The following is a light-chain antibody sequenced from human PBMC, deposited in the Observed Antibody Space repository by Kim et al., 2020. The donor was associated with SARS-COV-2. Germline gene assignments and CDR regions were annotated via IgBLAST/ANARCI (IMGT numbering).Light chain of an antibody. CDR2: QAS. CDR3: QQYSTFPS. Sequence: DIQMTQSPSTLSASVGDGVTITCRASQNIRGWLAWYQQRPGKAPNLLIYQASILQSGVSSRFSASGSGTEFTLTISSLQPDDFATYFCQQYSTFPSFGQGTRLEIK. J-gene: IGKJ5*01. CDR1: QNIRGW. V-gene: IGKV1-5*03.